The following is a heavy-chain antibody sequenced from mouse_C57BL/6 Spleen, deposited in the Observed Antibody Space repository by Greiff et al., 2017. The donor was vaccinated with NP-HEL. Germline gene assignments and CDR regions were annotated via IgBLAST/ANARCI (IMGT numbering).Heavy chain of an antibody. V-gene: IGHV5-4*01. CDR3: ARDETGTRSYYFDY. J-gene: IGHJ2*01. CDR1: GFTFSSYA. Sequence: EVQLVESGGGLVKPGGSLKLSCAASGFTFSSYAMSWVRQTPEKRLEWVATISDGGSYTYYPDNVKGRFTISRDNAKNNLYLQMSHLKSEDTAMYYCARDETGTRSYYFDYWGQGTTLTVSS. CDR2: ISDGGSYT. D-gene: IGHD4-1*01.